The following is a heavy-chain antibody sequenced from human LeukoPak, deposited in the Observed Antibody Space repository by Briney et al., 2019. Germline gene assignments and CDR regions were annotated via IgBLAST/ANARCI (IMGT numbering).Heavy chain of an antibody. V-gene: IGHV4-61*02. CDR1: GGSIISGGYS. CDR3: ARTLMPSIHVAFHI. Sequence: PSETPSLTCTVSGGSIISGGYSWNWIRQPAGKGLEWIGRIYTSGSANYNPSLKSRVTFSVDTSKNHFSLNLTSVTAADTAIYYCARTLMPSIHVAFHIWGQGTTVTVSS. J-gene: IGHJ3*02. CDR2: IYTSGSA. D-gene: IGHD2-2*01.